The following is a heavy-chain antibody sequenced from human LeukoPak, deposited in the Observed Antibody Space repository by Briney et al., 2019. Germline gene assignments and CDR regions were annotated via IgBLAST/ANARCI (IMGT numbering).Heavy chain of an antibody. D-gene: IGHD6-19*01. CDR1: GFTFSSYS. J-gene: IGHJ4*02. CDR2: ISSSSSTI. Sequence: GGSLRLSCAASGFTFSSYSMNWVRQAPGKGLEWVSYISSSSSTIYYADSVKGRFTISRDNAKNSLYLQMNSLRAEDTAVYYCARDPVAGSMDYWGQGTLVTVSS. CDR3: ARDPVAGSMDY. V-gene: IGHV3-48*04.